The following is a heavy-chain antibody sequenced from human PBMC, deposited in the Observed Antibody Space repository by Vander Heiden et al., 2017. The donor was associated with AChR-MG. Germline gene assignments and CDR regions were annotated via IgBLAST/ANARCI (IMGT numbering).Heavy chain of an antibody. CDR3: ARDAPMVRGVIDYFDY. CDR1: GGTFSSYA. D-gene: IGHD3-10*01. J-gene: IGHJ4*02. CDR2: IIPIFGTA. V-gene: IGHV1-69*06. Sequence: QVQLVQSGAEVKKPGSSVKVSCKASGGTFSSYAISWVRQAPGQGLEWMGGIIPIFGTANYAQKFQGRVTITADKSTSTAYMELSSLRSEDTAVYYCARDAPMVRGVIDYFDYWGQGTLVTVSS.